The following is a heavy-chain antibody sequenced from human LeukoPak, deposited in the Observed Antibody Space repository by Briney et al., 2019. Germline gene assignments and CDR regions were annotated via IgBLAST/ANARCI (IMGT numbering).Heavy chain of an antibody. CDR3: AGGWKQLVY. V-gene: IGHV4-4*07. J-gene: IGHJ4*02. D-gene: IGHD1-1*01. CDR1: GDFISRYY. CDR2: VFTSGTT. Sequence: PSETLSLTCSVSGDFISRYYWNWIRQPAGKGLEWIGRVFTSGTTNYNPSLKSRVSISADKSKNQLSLRLSSVTAADTAIYYCAGGWKQLVYWGQGAPVTVSS.